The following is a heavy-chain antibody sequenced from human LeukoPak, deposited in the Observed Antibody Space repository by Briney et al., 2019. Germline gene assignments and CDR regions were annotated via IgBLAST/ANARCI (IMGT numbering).Heavy chain of an antibody. CDR3: ASGYVLLWFGELSHYYGMDV. J-gene: IGHJ6*02. D-gene: IGHD3-10*01. V-gene: IGHV4-4*07. Sequence: SETLSLTCTVSGGSISSYYWSWIRQPAGKGLEWIGRIYTSGSTNYNPSLKSRVTMSVDTSKNQFSLKLSSVTAADTAVYYCASGYVLLWFGELSHYYGMDVWGQGTTVTVSS. CDR1: GGSISSYY. CDR2: IYTSGST.